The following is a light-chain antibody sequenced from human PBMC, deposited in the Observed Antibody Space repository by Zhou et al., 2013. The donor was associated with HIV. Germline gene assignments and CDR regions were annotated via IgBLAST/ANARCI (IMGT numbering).Light chain of an antibody. V-gene: IGKV3-20*01. J-gene: IGKJ2*01. CDR3: QQYGSSPYT. CDR2: GAS. Sequence: EIVLTQSPGTLSLSPGERVILSCRASQSVSSSYLAWYQQKPGQAPRLLIYGASSRATGIPDRFSGSGSGTDFTLTISRLEPEDFAVYYCQQYGSSPYTFGQGTKLE. CDR1: QSVSSSY.